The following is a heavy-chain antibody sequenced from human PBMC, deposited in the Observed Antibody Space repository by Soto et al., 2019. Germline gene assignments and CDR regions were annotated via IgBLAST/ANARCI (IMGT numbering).Heavy chain of an antibody. V-gene: IGHV5-51*01. D-gene: IGHD3-16*01. CDR2: IYPSDSDT. CDR3: ARRAGVMVPFDY. CDR1: GYTFTTYC. Sequence: GESVKSAGKTSGYTFTTYCVGWVLQRPGEGLEWMGIIYPSDSDTRYSPSFQGHVMFSVDKSLETAYLEWSSLKTSDTAVYFCARRAGVMVPFDYWGQGTQVTVSS. J-gene: IGHJ4*02.